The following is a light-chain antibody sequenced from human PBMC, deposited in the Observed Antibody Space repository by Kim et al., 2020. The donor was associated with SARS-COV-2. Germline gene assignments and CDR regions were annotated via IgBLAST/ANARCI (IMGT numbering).Light chain of an antibody. CDR3: QVWDRSSDHEV. Sequence: SYELTQPPSVSVAPGKTAIITCGGNDIGRKSVHWYQEKPGQAPVMVIYYNTDRPSGIPERVSGSNSGNTATLTINRVEAGDEAHYYCQVWDRSSDHEVFG. V-gene: IGLV3-21*04. CDR2: YNT. CDR1: DIGRKS. J-gene: IGLJ2*01.